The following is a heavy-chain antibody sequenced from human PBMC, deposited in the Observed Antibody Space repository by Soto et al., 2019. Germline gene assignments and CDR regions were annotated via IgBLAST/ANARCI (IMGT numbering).Heavy chain of an antibody. Sequence: GGSLRLSCAASGFTFSSYWMHWYRQSPGKGLVWVSDITNDGTTTRYADSVKGRFTISRDNAKNTLDLQMNSLRAEDTAVYYCATGSCSVCRCLDSSSYGTDVWGQGTTVTVSS. D-gene: IGHD2-15*01. V-gene: IGHV3-74*01. CDR3: ATGSCSVCRCLDSSSYGTDV. CDR1: GFTFSSYW. J-gene: IGHJ6*02. CDR2: ITNDGTTT.